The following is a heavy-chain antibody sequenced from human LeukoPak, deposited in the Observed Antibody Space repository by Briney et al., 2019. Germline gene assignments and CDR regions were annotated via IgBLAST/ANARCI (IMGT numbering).Heavy chain of an antibody. V-gene: IGHV3-48*01. J-gene: IGHJ4*02. CDR3: ARPLRSSGYHCFDY. CDR2: ITGSSSTI. Sequence: GGSLRLSCAASGFTSSTYSMNWVRQAPGKGLEWISYITGSSSTIYYADSVKGRFTISRDNAKNSLYLQMNSLRAEDTAVYYCARPLRSSGYHCFDYWGQGTLVTVSS. D-gene: IGHD3-22*01. CDR1: GFTSSTYS.